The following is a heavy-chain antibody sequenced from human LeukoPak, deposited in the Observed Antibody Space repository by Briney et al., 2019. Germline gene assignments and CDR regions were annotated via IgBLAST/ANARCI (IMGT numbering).Heavy chain of an antibody. J-gene: IGHJ4*02. V-gene: IGHV3-23*01. Sequence: GGSLRLSCAASGFTFSSYAMSWVRQAPGKGLEWVSAIRGSGGSTYYADSVKGRFTISRDNSKNTLYLQMNSLRAEDTAVYYCAKSAFGGVIVSQGVFDYWGQGTLVTVSS. CDR1: GFTFSSYA. D-gene: IGHD3-16*02. CDR3: AKSAFGGVIVSQGVFDY. CDR2: IRGSGGST.